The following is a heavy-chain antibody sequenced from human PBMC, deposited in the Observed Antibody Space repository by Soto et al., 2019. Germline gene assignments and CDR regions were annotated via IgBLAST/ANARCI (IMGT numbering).Heavy chain of an antibody. CDR1: GGSISSGGYS. CDR2: IYHSGST. D-gene: IGHD3-9*01. V-gene: IGHV4-30-2*01. CDR3: ARAMTGFDY. J-gene: IGHJ4*02. Sequence: SETLSLTCAVSGGSISSGGYSWSWIRQPPGKGLEWIGYIYHSGSTYYNPSLKSRVTISVDRSKNQFSLKLSSVTAADTAVYYCARAMTGFDYWGQGTLVTVS.